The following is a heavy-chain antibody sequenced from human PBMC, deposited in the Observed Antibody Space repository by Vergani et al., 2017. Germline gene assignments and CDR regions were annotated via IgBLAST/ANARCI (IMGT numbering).Heavy chain of an antibody. Sequence: ELQLVESGGGLVQPGGSLRLSCAASGFTVSGNYMTWVRQAPGKGLEWVSHIYSGDETYYADSVEGRVTISRDTFKNTLHLQINNLRDEDTAVYYCARGNYYGSGTYVDPWGQGTLVTVSS. D-gene: IGHD3-10*01. CDR1: GFTVSGNY. CDR2: IYSGDET. CDR3: ARGNYYGSGTYVDP. V-gene: IGHV3-66*02. J-gene: IGHJ5*02.